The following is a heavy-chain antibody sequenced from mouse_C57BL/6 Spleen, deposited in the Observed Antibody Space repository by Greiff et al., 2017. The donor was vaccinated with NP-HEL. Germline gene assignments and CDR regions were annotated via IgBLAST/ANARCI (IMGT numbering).Heavy chain of an antibody. CDR2: IRNKANNHAT. CDR3: TRRDYYGSTAY. J-gene: IGHJ3*01. D-gene: IGHD1-1*01. CDR1: GFTFSDAW. V-gene: IGHV6-6*01. Sequence: DVKLVESGGGLVQPGGSMKLSCAASGFTFSDAWMDWVRQSPEKGLEWVAEIRNKANNHATYYADSVKGRFTISRDDAKSSVYLQMNSLRAEDADIYYCTRRDYYGSTAYWGQGTLVTVSA.